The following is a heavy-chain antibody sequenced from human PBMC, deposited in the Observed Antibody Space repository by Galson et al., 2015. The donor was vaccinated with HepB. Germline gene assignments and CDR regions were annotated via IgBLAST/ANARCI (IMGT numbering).Heavy chain of an antibody. CDR3: ARNPFGELLSSPPAGYYYGMDV. J-gene: IGHJ6*02. CDR1: GGTFSRYT. CDR2: IIPIFGTA. D-gene: IGHD3-10*01. Sequence: SVKVSCKASGGTFSRYTMSWVRQAPGQGLEWMGGIIPIFGTANYAQRFQGRVTITADESTSTAYMELSGLRSEDTAVYYCARNPFGELLSSPPAGYYYGMDVWGQGTTVTVSS. V-gene: IGHV1-69*13.